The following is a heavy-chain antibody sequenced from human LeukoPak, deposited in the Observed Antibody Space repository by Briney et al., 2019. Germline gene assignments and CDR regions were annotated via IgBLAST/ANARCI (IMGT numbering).Heavy chain of an antibody. J-gene: IGHJ3*02. D-gene: IGHD6-6*01. CDR3: TTDYGLSSIAAPCAFDI. CDR2: IKSKTDGGTT. V-gene: IGHV3-15*01. CDR1: GFTFSNAW. Sequence: PGGSLRLSCAASGFTFSNAWMSWVRQAPGKGLEWVGRIKSKTDGGTTDYAAPVKGRFTISRDDSKNTLYLQMNSLKTEDTAVYYCTTDYGLSSIAAPCAFDIWGQGTMVTVSS.